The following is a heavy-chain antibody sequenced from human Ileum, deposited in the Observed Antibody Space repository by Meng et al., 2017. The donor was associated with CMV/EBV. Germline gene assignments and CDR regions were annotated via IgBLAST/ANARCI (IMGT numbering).Heavy chain of an antibody. J-gene: IGHJ5*02. CDR2: IHPTGTT. D-gene: IGHD3-10*01. CDR3: ARAAARGVPVDL. V-gene: IGHV4-4*07. Sequence: PRPESGPRLLQPSETLTLTCTVTGGSLTSYYWNWIRQPAGKGLEWIGRIHPTGTTDDNPSLMSRVSMSLDKSKNQFSLKLTSVTAADTAVYYCARAAARGVPVDLWGQGTLVTVSS. CDR1: GGSLTSYY.